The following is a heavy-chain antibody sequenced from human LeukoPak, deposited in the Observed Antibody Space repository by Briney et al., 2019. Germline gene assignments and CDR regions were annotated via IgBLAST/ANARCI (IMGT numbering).Heavy chain of an antibody. CDR2: INPSGGST. CDR3: ARDYGPRYEVVHHPLLPYY. J-gene: IGHJ4*02. CDR1: GYTFTSYH. V-gene: IGHV1-46*01. D-gene: IGHD3-22*01. Sequence: ASVKVSCKASGYTFTSYHMHWVRQAPGQGLEWMGIINPSGGSTGYAQKFQGRVTMTRDMSTSTVYMELSSLRSEDTAVYYCARDYGPRYEVVHHPLLPYYWGQGTLVTVSS.